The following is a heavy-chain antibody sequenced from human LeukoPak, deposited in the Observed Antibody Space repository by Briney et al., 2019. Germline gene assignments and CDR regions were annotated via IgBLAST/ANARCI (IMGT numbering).Heavy chain of an antibody. CDR2: ISASGAST. Sequence: PGGSLRLSCAASGFTFNSYAMNWVRQAPGKGLEWISAISASGASTFYADSVKGRFTISRDNAKNTVSLQLNSPRAEDTAIYYCAKTYRDYFDYWGRGTLVTVSS. CDR3: AKTYRDYFDY. J-gene: IGHJ4*02. D-gene: IGHD5-18*01. CDR1: GFTFNSYA. V-gene: IGHV3-23*01.